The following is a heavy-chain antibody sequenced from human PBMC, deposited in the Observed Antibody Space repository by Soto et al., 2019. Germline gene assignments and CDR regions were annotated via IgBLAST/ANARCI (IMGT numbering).Heavy chain of an antibody. CDR3: AGDCGSSSCHPYYGMEI. V-gene: IGHV3-21*01. Sequence: GGSLRLPCAASGFTLSTHSMNWVRQAPWKGLEWASSISSSSSYIYYAGSVKGRFTISRDNAKNSLYLHMNSKRAEETAAYYSAGDCGSSSCHPYYGMEIWGQGTTVAASS. D-gene: IGHD2-2*01. J-gene: IGHJ6*02. CDR1: GFTLSTHS. CDR2: ISSSSSYI.